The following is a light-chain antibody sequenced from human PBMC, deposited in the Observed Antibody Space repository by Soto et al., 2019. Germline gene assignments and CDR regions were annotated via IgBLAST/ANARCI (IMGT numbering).Light chain of an antibody. J-gene: IGKJ1*01. Sequence: TVLTQSPGTLSLSPGERATLSCRASQNVSTNLLVWYQQHPGQAPRLLIYGASSRAPGIPARFSGSGSGTEFTLTISSLQSEDFAVYYCQQYHSWPPRTFGQGTKVDIK. CDR3: QQYHSWPPRT. CDR2: GAS. V-gene: IGKV3D-15*01. CDR1: QNVSTN.